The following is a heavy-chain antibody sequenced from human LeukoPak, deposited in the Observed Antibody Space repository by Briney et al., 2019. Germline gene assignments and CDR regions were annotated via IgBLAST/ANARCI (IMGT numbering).Heavy chain of an antibody. J-gene: IGHJ4*02. CDR3: ARHRYYYDTTSYAFDS. D-gene: IGHD3-22*01. Sequence: SETLSLTCTVSGGSISSYYWSWIRQPPGKGLEWIGYIYYSGSTNYNPSLKSRVTISVDTSKNQFSLKLSSVTAADTAVYYCARHRYYYDTTSYAFDSWGQGILVTVSS. CDR2: IYYSGST. CDR1: GGSISSYY. V-gene: IGHV4-59*01.